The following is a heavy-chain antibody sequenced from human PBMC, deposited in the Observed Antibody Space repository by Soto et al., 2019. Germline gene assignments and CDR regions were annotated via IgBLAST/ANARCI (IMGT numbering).Heavy chain of an antibody. CDR1: GGTFSSYA. V-gene: IGHV1-69*19. Sequence: QVQLVQSGAEVKKPGSSVKVSCKASGGTFSSYAISRVRQAPGQGLEWMGGIIPSFGTANYAKKIQGRVTITAAEATSTAYMELMSVRSVETAVYYCARIGYCTNGVCYPSIDYWGQGTLVTVSS. J-gene: IGHJ4*02. CDR3: ARIGYCTNGVCYPSIDY. CDR2: IIPSFGTA. D-gene: IGHD2-8*01.